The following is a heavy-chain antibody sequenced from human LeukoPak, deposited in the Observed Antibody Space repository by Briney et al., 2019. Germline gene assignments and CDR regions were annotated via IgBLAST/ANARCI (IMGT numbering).Heavy chain of an antibody. CDR3: TRSGYRHPYHFDS. CDR2: LYTGGGT. CDR1: ACSVRPTS. D-gene: IGHD3-22*01. J-gene: IGHJ4*02. Sequence: PGVSLRLSCTRSACSVRPTSMHWVGPAPSTVLALGSVLYTGGGTDHADSVKGRFTISRDNSKNTLSLQMNSLRAEDTAIYYCTRSGYRHPYHFDSWGQGTLVTVSS. V-gene: IGHV3-53*01.